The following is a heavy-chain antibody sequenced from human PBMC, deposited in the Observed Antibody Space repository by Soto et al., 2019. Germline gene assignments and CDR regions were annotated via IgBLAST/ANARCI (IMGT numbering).Heavy chain of an antibody. V-gene: IGHV3-30*18. J-gene: IGHJ6*03. CDR2: ISYDGSNK. D-gene: IGHD5-12*01. CDR1: GFTFSSYG. Sequence: GGSLRLSCAASGFTFSSYGMHWVRQAPGKGLEWVAVISYDGSNKYYADSVKGRFTISRDNSKNTLYLQMNSLRAEDTAVYYCAKDNYSGYDWEGPSYMDVWGKGTTVTVSS. CDR3: AKDNYSGYDWEGPSYMDV.